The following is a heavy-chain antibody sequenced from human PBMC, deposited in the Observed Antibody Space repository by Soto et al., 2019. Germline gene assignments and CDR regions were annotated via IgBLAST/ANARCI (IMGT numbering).Heavy chain of an antibody. V-gene: IGHV3-21*01. CDR1: GFTVSSYS. CDR2: ISSSSSYI. J-gene: IGHJ4*02. CDR3: ARDQYDFWSGYRASVVFDY. D-gene: IGHD3-3*01. Sequence: PGGSLRLACAASGFTVSSYSMNWVRQAPGKGLGWVSSISSSSSYIYYADSVKGRFTISRDNAKNSLYLQMNSLRVEDTAVYYCARDQYDFWSGYRASVVFDYWGQGTLVTVSS.